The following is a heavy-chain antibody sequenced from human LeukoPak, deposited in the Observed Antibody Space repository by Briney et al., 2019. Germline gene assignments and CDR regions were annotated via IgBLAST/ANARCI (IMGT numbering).Heavy chain of an antibody. D-gene: IGHD6-19*01. CDR1: GGTFSSYA. CDR3: ARSRYSSGWDYYFDY. Sequence: ASVKVSCKASGGTFSSYAISWVRQAPGQGLEWMGGIIPIFGTANYAQKVQGRVTITADKSSSTAYMELSSLRSEDTAVYYCARSRYSSGWDYYFDYWGQGTLVTVSS. V-gene: IGHV1-69*06. J-gene: IGHJ4*02. CDR2: IIPIFGTA.